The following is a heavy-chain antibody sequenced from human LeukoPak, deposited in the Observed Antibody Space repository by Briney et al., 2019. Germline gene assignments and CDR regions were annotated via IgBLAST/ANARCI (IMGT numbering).Heavy chain of an antibody. J-gene: IGHJ4*02. D-gene: IGHD1-26*01. CDR3: ARDPALGSGSYYFDY. CDR2: INPSGGST. Sequence: ASVKVSCKASGYTFTSYYMHWVRQAPGQGLEWMGIINPSGGSTSYAQKFQGRVTMTRDTSTSTVHMELSSLRSEDTAVYYCARDPALGSGSYYFDYWGQGTLVTVSS. CDR1: GYTFTSYY. V-gene: IGHV1-46*01.